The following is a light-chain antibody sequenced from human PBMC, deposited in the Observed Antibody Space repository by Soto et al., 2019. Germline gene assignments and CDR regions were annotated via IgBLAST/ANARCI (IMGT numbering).Light chain of an antibody. J-gene: IGKJ1*01. CDR1: QSISGW. CDR2: DAS. CDR3: QQYESYSGT. Sequence: DIQMTQSPSTLSASVGDSVTITCRASQSISGWLAWYQQKAGEAPKLLIYDASALKRGVPPRFSGSGSGTQFILTISSLQPGDFATYYCQQYESYSGTFGQGTRVEI. V-gene: IGKV1-5*01.